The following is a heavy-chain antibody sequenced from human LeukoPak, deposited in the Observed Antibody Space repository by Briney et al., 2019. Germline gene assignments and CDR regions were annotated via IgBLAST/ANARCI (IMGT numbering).Heavy chain of an antibody. D-gene: IGHD3-22*01. CDR3: ARGPHERSGYPDD. J-gene: IGHJ4*02. CDR2: INAGNGNT. CDR1: GYTLTSYA. V-gene: IGHV1-3*01. Sequence: ASVKVSCKASGYTLTSYAMHWVRQAPGQRLEWMGWINAGNGNTKYSQKFQGRVTITRDTSASTAYMELSSLRSEDTAVYYCARGPHERSGYPDDWGQGTLVTVSS.